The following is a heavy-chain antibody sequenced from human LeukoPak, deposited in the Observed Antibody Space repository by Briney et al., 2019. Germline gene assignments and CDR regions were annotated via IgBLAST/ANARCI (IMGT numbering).Heavy chain of an antibody. Sequence: GGSLRLSCAASGFIVSNNHMSWVRQAPGKGLEWASLTYTDTSAYYADSVKGRFTISRDNSKNTLNLQMNSLRVEDTAVYYCARESWGPVGPWGQGTLVTVSS. CDR3: ARESWGPVGP. CDR2: TYTDTSA. D-gene: IGHD7-27*01. J-gene: IGHJ5*02. CDR1: GFIVSNNH. V-gene: IGHV3-66*02.